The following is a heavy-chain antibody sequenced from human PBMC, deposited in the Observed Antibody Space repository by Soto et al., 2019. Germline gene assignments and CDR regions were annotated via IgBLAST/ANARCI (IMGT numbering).Heavy chain of an antibody. J-gene: IGHJ1*01. D-gene: IGHD4-17*01. Sequence: SVKVSCKASGGTFSSYAISWVRQAPGQGLEWMGGIIPIFGTANYAQKFQGRVTITADKSTSTAYMELSSLRSEDTAVYYCATDLLYGERYFQHWGQGTLVTVSS. CDR1: GGTFSSYA. CDR3: ATDLLYGERYFQH. V-gene: IGHV1-69*06. CDR2: IIPIFGTA.